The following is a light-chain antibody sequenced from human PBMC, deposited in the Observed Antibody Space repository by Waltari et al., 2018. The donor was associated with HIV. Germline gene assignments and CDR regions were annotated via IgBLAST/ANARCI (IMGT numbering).Light chain of an antibody. Sequence: QSALTQPASVSGSPGQSITISCTGTSSDVGNYNVVSWYQQHPGKAPKLMIYEGSKRPSGVSNRFSGSKSGNTASLTISGLQAEDEADYYCCSYAGSSTHVFGTGTKVTVL. CDR1: SSDVGNYNV. V-gene: IGLV2-23*01. CDR3: CSYAGSSTHV. CDR2: EGS. J-gene: IGLJ1*01.